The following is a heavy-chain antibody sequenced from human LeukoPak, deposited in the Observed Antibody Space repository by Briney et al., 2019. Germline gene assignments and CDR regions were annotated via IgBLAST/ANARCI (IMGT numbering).Heavy chain of an antibody. CDR3: ARRDSSSWYFSSWFDP. D-gene: IGHD6-13*01. Sequence: PSETLSLTCAVYGGPFSGYYWSWIRQPPGKGLEWIGEINHSGSTNYNPSLKSRVNISLDTSKKQSSLKMNSVTAADTPVYYCARRDSSSWYFSSWFDPWGQGTLVTVSP. CDR1: GGPFSGYY. CDR2: INHSGST. V-gene: IGHV4-34*01. J-gene: IGHJ5*02.